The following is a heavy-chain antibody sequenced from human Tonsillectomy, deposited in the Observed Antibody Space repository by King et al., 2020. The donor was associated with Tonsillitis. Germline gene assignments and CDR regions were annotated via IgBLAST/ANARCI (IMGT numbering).Heavy chain of an antibody. Sequence: VQLVESGGGVVQPGRSLRLSCAASGFTFSTYGMHWVRQAPGEGLEWVAVISYDGSNKYYADSVKGRFTISRDNSKNTLYLQMNSLRAEDTAVYYCAKNSSSSLAFDIWGQGTMVTVSS. D-gene: IGHD6-6*01. V-gene: IGHV3-30*18. CDR2: ISYDGSNK. CDR3: AKNSSSSLAFDI. J-gene: IGHJ3*02. CDR1: GFTFSTYG.